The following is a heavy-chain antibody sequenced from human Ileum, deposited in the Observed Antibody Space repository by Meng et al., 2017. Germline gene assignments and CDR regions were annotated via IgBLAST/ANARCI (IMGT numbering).Heavy chain of an antibody. CDR3: ATAAAYNLDI. D-gene: IGHD1-14*01. CDR2: IFRSGTY. Sequence: QLQSQGAGLGMLSPSGSLSFTGAGSVVCSSGAYWWGCGRQPPGKVQGLRGEIFRSGTYNYHPSLKSRATISVDKSKHHLSLSLSSVTAADTAVYYSATAAAYNLDIWGQGALVTVSS. J-gene: IGHJ4*02. CDR1: VVCSSGAYW. V-gene: IGHV4-4*02.